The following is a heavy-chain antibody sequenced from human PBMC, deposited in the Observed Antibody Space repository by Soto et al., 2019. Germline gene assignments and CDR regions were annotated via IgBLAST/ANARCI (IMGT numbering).Heavy chain of an antibody. CDR2: ISAYNGNT. Sequence: ASVKVSCKASGYTFTSYGISWVRQAPGQGLEWMGWISAYNGNTNYAQKLQGRVTMTTDTSTSTAYMELRSLRSDDTAVYYCAREIYDFWSGYYFRGPNWFDPWGQGTLVTVSS. D-gene: IGHD3-3*01. CDR3: AREIYDFWSGYYFRGPNWFDP. J-gene: IGHJ5*02. CDR1: GYTFTSYG. V-gene: IGHV1-18*04.